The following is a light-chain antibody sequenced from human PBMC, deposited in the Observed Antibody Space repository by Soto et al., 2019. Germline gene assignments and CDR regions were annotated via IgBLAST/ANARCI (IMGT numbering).Light chain of an antibody. V-gene: IGKV3-15*01. CDR3: QQYNSWPET. J-gene: IGKJ1*01. Sequence: IVMTQSPGTLSVSPGEGATLFCRASQSVRSSLAWYQQKPGQAPRLFIYDASTRATGIPARFSGSGSGTEFTLTISSLQSEDFAVYYCQQYNSWPETFGQGTKVDIK. CDR1: QSVRSS. CDR2: DAS.